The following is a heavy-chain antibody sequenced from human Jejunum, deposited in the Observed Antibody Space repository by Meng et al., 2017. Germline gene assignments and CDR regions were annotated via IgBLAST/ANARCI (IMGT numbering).Heavy chain of an antibody. J-gene: IGHJ5*02. CDR1: GFTFSTNG. CDR3: TRDLGWFRLDP. D-gene: IGHD2-15*01. Sequence: GESLKIPCAASGFTFSTNGMGWVRQAPGKGPEWVATIKQDGSVKKYVDSVKGRSTISRDNARNSLYLQMDSLGAEDTALYYCTRDLGWFRLDPWGEGALVTVSS. CDR2: IKQDGSVK. V-gene: IGHV3-7*01.